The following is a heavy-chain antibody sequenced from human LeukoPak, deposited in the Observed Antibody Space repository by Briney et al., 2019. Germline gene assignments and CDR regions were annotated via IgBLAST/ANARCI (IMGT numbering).Heavy chain of an antibody. V-gene: IGHV4-39*01. Sequence: SETLSLTCTVSGGSISSSSYYWGWIRQPPGKGLERFGRIYYSGSTYYNPSLKRRVTISVDTCKNPLCPKLSSVTTADTAENYCARLCVWFGESGPDYWGQGTLVTVSS. CDR2: IYYSGST. CDR1: GGSISSSSYY. CDR3: ARLCVWFGESGPDY. J-gene: IGHJ4*02. D-gene: IGHD3-10*01.